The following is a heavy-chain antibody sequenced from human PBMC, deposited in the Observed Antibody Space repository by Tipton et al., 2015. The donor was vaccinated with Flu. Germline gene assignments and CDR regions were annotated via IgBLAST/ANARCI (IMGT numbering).Heavy chain of an antibody. J-gene: IGHJ2*01. V-gene: IGHV3-7*01. CDR3: ARVVANWGPTRYFDL. Sequence: QLVQSGGGLVQPGGSLRLSCAASGFTFSSYWMSWVRQAPGKGLEWVANIKQDGSEKYYVDSVKGRFTISRDNAKNSLYLQMNSLRAEDMAVYYCARVVANWGPTRYFDLWGRGTLVTVSS. CDR1: GFTFSSYW. D-gene: IGHD7-27*01. CDR2: IKQDGSEK.